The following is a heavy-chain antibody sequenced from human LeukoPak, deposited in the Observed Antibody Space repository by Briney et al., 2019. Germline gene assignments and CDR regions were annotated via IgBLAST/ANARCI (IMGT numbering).Heavy chain of an antibody. CDR2: INDDETST. CDR1: GFSFSSSW. Sequence: GGSLRLSCAASGFSFSSSWMHWVRQAAGKGLVWVSRINDDETSTSYADSVKGRFTISRDNAKNTLYLQMNSLRAEDTAVYYCALSSSWYGGFFDYWGQGTLVTVSS. J-gene: IGHJ4*02. D-gene: IGHD6-13*01. V-gene: IGHV3-74*01. CDR3: ALSSSWYGGFFDY.